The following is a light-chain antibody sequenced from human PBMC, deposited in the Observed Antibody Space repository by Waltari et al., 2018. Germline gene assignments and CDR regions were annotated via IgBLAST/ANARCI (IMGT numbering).Light chain of an antibody. CDR1: QSVNNNY. CDR2: GAS. CDR3: QQYATSPEA. V-gene: IGKV3-20*01. Sequence: EIVLTQSPGTLSLSPGERATLSCRASQSVNNNYLAWYQQKPGQAPRLLIYGASTRATGIPDRFRGSGSGTDFTLTISRLEPEDFAAYYCQQYATSPEAFGGVTKVDIK. J-gene: IGKJ4*01.